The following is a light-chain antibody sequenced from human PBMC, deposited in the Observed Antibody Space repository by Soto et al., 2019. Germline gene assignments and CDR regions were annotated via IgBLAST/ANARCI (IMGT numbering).Light chain of an antibody. CDR2: ANT. Sequence: QSALTQPPSVSGSPGQRVTISCTGSSSNIGAAYDVHWYQQFPGSAPKLLIFANTNRPSGVPDRFSGSKSGTSASLAITGLQAEDEADYYCKSYDDSLYGVVFGGGTKVTVL. J-gene: IGLJ2*01. V-gene: IGLV1-40*01. CDR1: SSNIGAAYD. CDR3: KSYDDSLYGVV.